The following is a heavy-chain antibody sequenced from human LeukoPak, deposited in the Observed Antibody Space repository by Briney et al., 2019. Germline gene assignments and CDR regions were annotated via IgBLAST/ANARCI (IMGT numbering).Heavy chain of an antibody. CDR1: DGSISNYY. CDR2: ISYSGTI. D-gene: IGHD3-10*01. V-gene: IGHV4-59*12. Sequence: SETLSLTCTISDGSISNYYWIWIRQPPGKGLEWVGYISYSGTIKYNPSLKSRVTISLDTAENQFSLELSSVTAADTAVYYCARRGSGSYSPFGSWGQGTLVTVSS. J-gene: IGHJ4*02. CDR3: ARRGSGSYSPFGS.